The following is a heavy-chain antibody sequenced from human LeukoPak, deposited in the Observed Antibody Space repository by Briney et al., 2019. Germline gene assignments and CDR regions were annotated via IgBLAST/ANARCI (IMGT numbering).Heavy chain of an antibody. D-gene: IGHD3-22*01. CDR1: GGTISSSHW. J-gene: IGHJ5*02. CDR3: ARSEDYDSSGFQWFDP. Sequence: SETLSLTCAVSGGTISSSHWWSWVRQPPGKGLEWIGEIYHSGSTNYNPSLKSRVTISVDKSKNQFSLKLSSVTAADTAVYYCARSEDYDSSGFQWFDPWGQGTLVTVSS. CDR2: IYHSGST. V-gene: IGHV4-4*02.